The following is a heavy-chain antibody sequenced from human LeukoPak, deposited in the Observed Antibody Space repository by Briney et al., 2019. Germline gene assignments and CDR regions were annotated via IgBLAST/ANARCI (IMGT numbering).Heavy chain of an antibody. CDR2: INHSGST. J-gene: IGHJ5*02. CDR1: GGSFSGYY. D-gene: IGHD5-24*01. CDR3: ARGEMATIIRLQRYNWFDP. V-gene: IGHV4-34*01. Sequence: SETLSLTCAVYGGSFSGYYWSWIRQPPGKGLEWIGEINHSGSTNYNPSLKSRVTISVDTSKNQLSLKLSSVTAADTAVYYCARGEMATIIRLQRYNWFDPWGQGTLVTVSS.